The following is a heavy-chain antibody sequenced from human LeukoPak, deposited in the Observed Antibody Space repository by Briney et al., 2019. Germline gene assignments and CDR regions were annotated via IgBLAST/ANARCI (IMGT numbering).Heavy chain of an antibody. CDR3: AHRIAVTDPVDAFDI. V-gene: IGHV2-5*01. CDR1: GFSLSISGVG. Sequence: SGPTLVNPTQTLTLTCTFSGFSLSISGVGVGWIRQPPGKALEWLALIYCNDDKRYSPSLKSRLTITKDTSKNQVVLTMTNMDPVDTATYYCAHRIAVTDPVDAFDIWGQGTMVTVSS. CDR2: IYCNDDK. J-gene: IGHJ3*02. D-gene: IGHD6-19*01.